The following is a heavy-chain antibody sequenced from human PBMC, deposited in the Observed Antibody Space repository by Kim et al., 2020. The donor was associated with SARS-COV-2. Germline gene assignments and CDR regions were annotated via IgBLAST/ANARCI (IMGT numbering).Heavy chain of an antibody. CDR2: NT. J-gene: IGHJ4*02. V-gene: IGHV1-3*01. CDR3: AREAVAGSFDY. D-gene: IGHD6-19*01. Sequence: NTRHSQKFQAGVSITRDTSATTAYLELSGLRSEDTAVYYCAREAVAGSFDYWGQGTLVTVSS.